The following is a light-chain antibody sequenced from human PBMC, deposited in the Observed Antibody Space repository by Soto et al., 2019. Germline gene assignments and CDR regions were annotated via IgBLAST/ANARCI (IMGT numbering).Light chain of an antibody. V-gene: IGLV2-11*01. Sequence: QSALTQPRSVSGSPGQSVTISCTGTSSDVCGYNYVSWYQQHPGKAPKLMIYDVSKRPSGVPYRFSGSKSGNTASLTISGLEAEDEADYCSCSCAGSLYVFGAGTKLTVL. CDR1: SSDVCGYNY. CDR2: DVS. J-gene: IGLJ1*01. CDR3: CSCAGSLYV.